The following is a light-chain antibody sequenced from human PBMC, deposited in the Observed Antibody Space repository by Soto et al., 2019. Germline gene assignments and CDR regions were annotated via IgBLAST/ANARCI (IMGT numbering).Light chain of an antibody. Sequence: AIRMTQSPSSLSASTGDRVTITCRASQGISHYLAWFQQKPGEAPKRLIYDASTLQSGVPSRFSGSGSGTEFTLTISNLQPEDLATYYCLQYNTYPYIVGQGTKVDIK. J-gene: IGKJ2*01. CDR2: DAS. V-gene: IGKV1-8*01. CDR1: QGISHY. CDR3: LQYNTYPYI.